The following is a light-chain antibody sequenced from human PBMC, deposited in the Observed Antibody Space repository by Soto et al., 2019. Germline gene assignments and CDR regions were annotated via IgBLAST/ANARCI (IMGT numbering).Light chain of an antibody. V-gene: IGKV1-5*03. J-gene: IGKJ1*01. CDR1: QSISSW. CDR3: QHYNSYPWT. CDR2: KAS. Sequence: DIQMTQSPSTLSASVGDRVTITCRASQSISSWLAWYQQKPGKAPKLLIYKASSVESGVPSRFSGSGSGTESTLTISSLQPDDFANYYCQHYNSYPWTFGQGTKVEIK.